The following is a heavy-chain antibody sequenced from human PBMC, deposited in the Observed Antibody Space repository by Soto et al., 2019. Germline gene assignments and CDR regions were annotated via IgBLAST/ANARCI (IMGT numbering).Heavy chain of an antibody. V-gene: IGHV2-5*02. CDR3: AHAMLYCTGGSCSTWFDS. D-gene: IGHD2-15*01. Sequence: QITLKESGPTLVKPTQTLTLTCTFSGFSLSTHGVGVGWVRQPAGKALEWLALIYWDDDKRYSASLNSRLTITKDTSKNQVVITMSTMDPADTATYYCAHAMLYCTGGSCSTWFDSWGQGTLVTVSS. CDR2: IYWDDDK. J-gene: IGHJ5*01. CDR1: GFSLSTHGVG.